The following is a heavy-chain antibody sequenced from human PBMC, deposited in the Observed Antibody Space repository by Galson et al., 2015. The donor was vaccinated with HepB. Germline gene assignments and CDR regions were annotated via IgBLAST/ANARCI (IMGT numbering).Heavy chain of an antibody. J-gene: IGHJ2*01. V-gene: IGHV3-53*01. D-gene: IGHD5-12*01. CDR3: ARGGYDYAWYFDL. Sequence: SLRLSCAASGFTVSSNYMSWVRQAPGKGLEWVSVIYSGGNTYHADSVKGRFTLSRDNSKNTLYLQMNSLRAEDTAIYYCARGGYDYAWYFDLWGRGTLVTVSS. CDR1: GFTVSSNY. CDR2: IYSGGNT.